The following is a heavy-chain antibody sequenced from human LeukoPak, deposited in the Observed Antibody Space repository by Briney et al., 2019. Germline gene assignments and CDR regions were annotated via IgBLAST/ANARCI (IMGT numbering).Heavy chain of an antibody. J-gene: IGHJ5*02. CDR2: ISAYNGNT. CDR3: ARDGSPYSSSWYWDDWFDP. D-gene: IGHD6-13*01. Sequence: ASVKVSCKASGYTFTSYGISWGRQAPGQGLEWMGWISAYNGNTNYAQKLQGRVTMTTDTSTSTAYTELRSLRSDDTAVYYCARDGSPYSSSWYWDDWFDPWGQGTLVTVSS. V-gene: IGHV1-18*01. CDR1: GYTFTSYG.